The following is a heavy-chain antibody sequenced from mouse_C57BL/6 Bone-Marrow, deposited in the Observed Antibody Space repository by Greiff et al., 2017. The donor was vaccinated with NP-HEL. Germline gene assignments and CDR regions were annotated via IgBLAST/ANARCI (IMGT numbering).Heavy chain of an antibody. Sequence: EVKLVESGGGLVQPGESLKLSCESNEYEFPSHDMSWVRKTPEKRLELVAAINSDGGSTYYPDTMERRFIISRDNTKKTLYLQIGSLRSEDTALYYCARHDYDGSSYWFAYWGQGTLVTVSA. CDR1: EYEFPSHD. CDR3: ARHDYDGSSYWFAY. V-gene: IGHV5-2*01. D-gene: IGHD1-1*01. J-gene: IGHJ3*01. CDR2: INSDGGST.